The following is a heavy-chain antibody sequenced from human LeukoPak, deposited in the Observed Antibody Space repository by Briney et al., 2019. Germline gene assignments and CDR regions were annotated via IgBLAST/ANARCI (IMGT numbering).Heavy chain of an antibody. V-gene: IGHV4-34*01. CDR3: ARGVSRYGDLFVDY. Sequence: SETLSLTCAAYGGSFSGYYWSWIRQPPGKGLEWIGEITHGGSINYNPSLKSRVTISVDTSKNQFSLNLSSVTAADTAVYYCARGVSRYGDLFVDYWGQGTLVTVSS. D-gene: IGHD4-17*01. J-gene: IGHJ4*02. CDR1: GGSFSGYY. CDR2: ITHGGSI.